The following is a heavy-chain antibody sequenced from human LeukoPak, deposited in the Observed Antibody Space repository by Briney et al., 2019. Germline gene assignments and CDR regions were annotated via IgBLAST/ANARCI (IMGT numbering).Heavy chain of an antibody. J-gene: IGHJ4*02. CDR2: ISAYNGNT. CDR3: ARDPMITFGASLFFDY. D-gene: IGHD3-16*01. CDR1: GYTFTSYG. V-gene: IGHV1-18*01. Sequence: AASVKVSCKASGYTFTSYGISWVRQAPGQGLEWMGWISAYNGNTNYAQKLQGRVTMTTDTSTSTAYMELRSLRSDDTAVYYCARDPMITFGASLFFDYWGQGTLVTVSS.